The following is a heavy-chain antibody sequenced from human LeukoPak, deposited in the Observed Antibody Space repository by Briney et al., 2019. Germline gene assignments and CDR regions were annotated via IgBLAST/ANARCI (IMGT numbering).Heavy chain of an antibody. D-gene: IGHD3-10*01. CDR1: GFTFSSYG. J-gene: IGHJ6*04. CDR3: VKDRLGEAYGMDV. CDR2: ISYDGSRK. V-gene: IGHV3-30*18. Sequence: GGSLRLSCAASGFTFSSYGMRWVRQAPGKGLEWVAVISYDGSRKHYGDSVQGRFSISRDNSKNTLYLQMNSLRAEDTAVYYCVKDRLGEAYGMDVWGEGTTVTVSS.